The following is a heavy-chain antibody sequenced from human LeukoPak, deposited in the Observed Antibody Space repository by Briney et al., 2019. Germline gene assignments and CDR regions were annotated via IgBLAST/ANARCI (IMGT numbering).Heavy chain of an antibody. D-gene: IGHD4/OR15-4a*01. CDR1: GGSINSYY. Sequence: SETLSLTCTVSGGSINSYYLSWIRQPPGKGLEWIGYIYYSGSTNYNPSLKSRVTISVDKSKNQFSLELSSVTAADTAVYYCARAAWRGTNSRDAFDIWGLGTVVTVSS. V-gene: IGHV4-59*12. CDR3: ARAAWRGTNSRDAFDI. J-gene: IGHJ3*02. CDR2: IYYSGST.